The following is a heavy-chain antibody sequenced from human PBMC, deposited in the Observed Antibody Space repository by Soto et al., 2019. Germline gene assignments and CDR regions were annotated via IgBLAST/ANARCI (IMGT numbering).Heavy chain of an antibody. CDR3: ARGWRYCIGSSTSCYLRATYYFDY. J-gene: IGHJ4*02. Sequence: SETLSLTCAVYGGSFSGYYWSWIRQPPGKGLEWIGEINHSGSTNYNPSLKSRVTISVDTSKNQFSLKLSSVTAADTAVYYCARGWRYCIGSSTSCYLRATYYFDYWGQGTLVTVSS. D-gene: IGHD2-2*01. CDR1: GGSFSGYY. CDR2: INHSGST. V-gene: IGHV4-34*01.